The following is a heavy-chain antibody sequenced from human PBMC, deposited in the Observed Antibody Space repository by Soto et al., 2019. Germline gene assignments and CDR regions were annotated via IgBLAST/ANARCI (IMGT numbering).Heavy chain of an antibody. CDR3: ARVRGARYDYRKDY. CDR2: IYYSGST. CDR1: GGSISSGGYS. Sequence: SETLSLTCTVSGGSISSGGYSWSWIRQHPGKGLEWIGDIYYSGSTYYNPSLKSRVTISVDKSKNQFSLKLSSVTAADTAVYYCARVRGARYDYRKDYWGQGTLVTVSS. J-gene: IGHJ4*02. D-gene: IGHD3-16*01. V-gene: IGHV4-39*07.